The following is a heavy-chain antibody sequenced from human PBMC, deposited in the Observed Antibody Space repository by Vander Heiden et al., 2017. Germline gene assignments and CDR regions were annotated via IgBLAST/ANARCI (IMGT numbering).Heavy chain of an antibody. CDR3: THRRGWFGALLQKNACEP. V-gene: IGHV2-5*02. J-gene: IGHJ5*02. Sequence: QITFKESGPTVVKPTQTLTLTCAFSGLSLSTSGVGVGWIRQPPGKALEWLAIIYWDDDKRHSPALKSRLTITKDTSKNQVVLTMKNTEHVDTATYYCTHRRGWFGALLQKNACEPWCQGPLGTVSS. CDR1: GLSLSTSGVG. CDR2: IYWDDDK. D-gene: IGHD3-10*01.